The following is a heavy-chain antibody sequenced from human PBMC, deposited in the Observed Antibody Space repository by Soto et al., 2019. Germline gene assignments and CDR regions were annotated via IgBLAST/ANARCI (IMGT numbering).Heavy chain of an antibody. V-gene: IGHV1-46*01. D-gene: IGHD2-2*01. CDR2: INPSGGST. Sequence: ASVKVSCKASGYTFTSYYMHWVRQAPGQGLEWMGIINPSGGSTSYAQKFQGRVTMTRDTSTSTVYMELSSLRSEDTAVYYCARDIVVVPAAPGYGMDVWGQGTTVTVSS. CDR1: GYTFTSYY. CDR3: ARDIVVVPAAPGYGMDV. J-gene: IGHJ6*02.